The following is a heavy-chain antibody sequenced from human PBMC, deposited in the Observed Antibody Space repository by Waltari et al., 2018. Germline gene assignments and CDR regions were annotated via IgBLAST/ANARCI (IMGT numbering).Heavy chain of an antibody. CDR3: ARDFIGSYYFRD. CDR1: GFAVSANY. D-gene: IGHD1-26*01. CDR2: IYTGGST. Sequence: EVQLVESGGGLIQPGGSLRLSCAASGFAVSANYMSWTRQAPGKGLEWVSVIYTGGSTYYEDSVKGRFSISRDISKNTLYLQMSSLRAEDTAVYYCARDFIGSYYFRDWGQGALVTVSS. J-gene: IGHJ4*02. V-gene: IGHV3-53*01.